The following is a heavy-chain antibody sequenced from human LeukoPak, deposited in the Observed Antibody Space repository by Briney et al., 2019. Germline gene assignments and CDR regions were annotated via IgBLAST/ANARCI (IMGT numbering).Heavy chain of an antibody. CDR2: IYSGGST. J-gene: IGHJ4*02. CDR1: GLTVSSNY. CDR3: AVSFGVVRLNDY. Sequence: PGGSLRLSCAASGLTVSSNYMSWVRKAPGKGLEWVSVIYSGGSTYYAYSVKGRFTISRDNSKNTLYLQMNSLRAEDTAVYYCAVSFGVVRLNDYWGQGTLVTVSS. D-gene: IGHD3-3*01. V-gene: IGHV3-66*02.